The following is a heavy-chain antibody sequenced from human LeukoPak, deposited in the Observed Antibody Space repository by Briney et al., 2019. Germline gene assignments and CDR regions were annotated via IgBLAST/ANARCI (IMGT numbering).Heavy chain of an antibody. D-gene: IGHD2-2*01. V-gene: IGHV3-7*01. CDR2: IKQDGSEK. CDR1: GFTFGSYW. J-gene: IGHJ5*02. CDR3: ARGCSSTSCSGWFDP. Sequence: GGSLRLSCAASGFTFGSYWMTWVRQAPGKGLEWVANIKQDGSEKNYVDSVKGRFTISRDNAKNSLDLQMSSLRAEDTAIYYCARGCSSTSCSGWFDPWGQGTLVTVSS.